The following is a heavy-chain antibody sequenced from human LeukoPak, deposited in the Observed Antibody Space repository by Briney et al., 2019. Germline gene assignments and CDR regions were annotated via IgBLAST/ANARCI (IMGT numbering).Heavy chain of an antibody. CDR1: GYSFTSYW. D-gene: IGHD5-24*01. CDR2: IYPDDSDT. CDR3: ARLAKARRDGYNFGFDS. Sequence: GESLKISCKGSGYSFTSYWIGWVRQMPGKGLEWMGIIYPDDSDTRQSPSFQGQVTMLVDKSISTAYLQWSSLEASDTATYYCARLAKARRDGYNFGFDSWGQGTLVTVSS. V-gene: IGHV5-51*01. J-gene: IGHJ4*02.